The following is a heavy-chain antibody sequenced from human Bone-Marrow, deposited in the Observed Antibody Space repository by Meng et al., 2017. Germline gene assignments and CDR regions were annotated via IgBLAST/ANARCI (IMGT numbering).Heavy chain of an antibody. D-gene: IGHD2-2*01. CDR2: IYHTGRT. CDR3: ARHEFGLPTAAFDH. J-gene: IGHJ4*02. V-gene: IGHV4-4*02. Sequence: QVQRQESVTGLVNPSGTLSLACAVSGDSIISSYLWNWVRQTPGKGLGWIGEIYHTGRTDYSPFVKSRVTLSVDTSKNQFSLTLTSVTAADTAVYYCARHEFGLPTAAFDHWGQGTLVTVSS. CDR1: GDSIISSYL.